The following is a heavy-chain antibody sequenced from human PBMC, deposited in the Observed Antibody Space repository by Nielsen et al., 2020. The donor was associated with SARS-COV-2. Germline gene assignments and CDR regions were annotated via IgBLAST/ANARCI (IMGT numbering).Heavy chain of an antibody. V-gene: IGHV1-3*01. D-gene: IGHD3-10*01. Sequence: ASVKVSCKASGNTFTDYAIHWVRQAPRQRLEWMGWINAGNGNTKYSQKFQGRVTITRDTSASTAYMELSSLRSEDTAVYYCARGPHISVVRGEGGWFDPWGQGTLVTVSS. CDR3: ARGPHISVVRGEGGWFDP. CDR2: INAGNGNT. J-gene: IGHJ5*02. CDR1: GNTFTDYA.